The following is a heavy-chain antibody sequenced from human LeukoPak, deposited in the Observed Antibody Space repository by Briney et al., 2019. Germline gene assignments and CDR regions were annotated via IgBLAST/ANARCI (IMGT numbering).Heavy chain of an antibody. Sequence: GGSLRLSCAASGFRFSSYAMSWVRQAPGKGLEWVSSISSSSSYIYYADSVKGRFTISRDNAKNSLYLQMNSLRAEDTAVYYCARVSTQWEPNEDYWGQGTLVTVSS. J-gene: IGHJ4*02. CDR1: GFRFSSYA. CDR3: ARVSTQWEPNEDY. CDR2: ISSSSSYI. V-gene: IGHV3-21*01. D-gene: IGHD1-26*01.